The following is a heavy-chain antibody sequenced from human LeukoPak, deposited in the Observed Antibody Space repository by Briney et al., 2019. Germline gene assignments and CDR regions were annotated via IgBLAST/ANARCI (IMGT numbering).Heavy chain of an antibody. D-gene: IGHD6-19*01. CDR3: AKAHSSGWYGDFDY. CDR2: ISGSGGST. Sequence: GRSLRLSCAASGFAFSSYAMSWVRQAPGKGLEWVSAISGSGGSTYYADSVKGRFTISRDNSKNTLYLQMNSLRAEDTAVYYCAKAHSSGWYGDFDYWGQGTLVTVSP. V-gene: IGHV3-23*01. CDR1: GFAFSSYA. J-gene: IGHJ4*02.